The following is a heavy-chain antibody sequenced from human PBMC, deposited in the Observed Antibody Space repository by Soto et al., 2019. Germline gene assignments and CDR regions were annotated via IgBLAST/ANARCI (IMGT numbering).Heavy chain of an antibody. J-gene: IGHJ6*02. V-gene: IGHV1-2*02. Sequence: ALVKVSCKASGYTFTGYYVHWVRQAPGQGLEWMGWINPNSGDTYLAQRFQGRVTMNRDTSIGTAYMELRGLTSDDTAEYYCAKGGAIVAAGTRVYLYNAMDVWGQGTTVTVSS. D-gene: IGHD1-26*01. CDR1: GYTFTGYY. CDR2: INPNSGDT. CDR3: AKGGAIVAAGTRVYLYNAMDV.